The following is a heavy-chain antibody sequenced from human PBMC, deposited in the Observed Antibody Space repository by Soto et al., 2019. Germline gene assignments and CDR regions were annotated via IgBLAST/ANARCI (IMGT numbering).Heavy chain of an antibody. CDR2: TYYRSQWHY. V-gene: IGHV6-1*01. J-gene: IGHJ4*02. CDR1: GDSVSSNSAV. D-gene: IGHD4-4*01. Sequence: QVQLQQSGPGLVKPSQTLSLTCVISGDSVSSNSAVWNWIRQSPSRGLEWLGRTYYRSQWHYEYAVFVQSRIIIDPDTSKNQFSLQLNSVSPEDTAVYYCVRLVGNSWLDHWGQGTLVTVSS. CDR3: VRLVGNSWLDH.